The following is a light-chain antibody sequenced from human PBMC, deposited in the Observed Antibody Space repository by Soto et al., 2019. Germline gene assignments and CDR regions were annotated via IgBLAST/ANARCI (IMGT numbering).Light chain of an antibody. J-gene: IGKJ1*01. Sequence: EIVLTQSPGTLSLSPGERATLSCRACQTVSSSYLAWYQQQPGQAPRLLIYGASSRATDIPERFSGSGSGTDFTLTISRLEPEDFAVYYCQQYDDRPVTFGQGTKVDIK. CDR3: QQYDDRPVT. CDR1: QTVSSSY. CDR2: GAS. V-gene: IGKV3-20*01.